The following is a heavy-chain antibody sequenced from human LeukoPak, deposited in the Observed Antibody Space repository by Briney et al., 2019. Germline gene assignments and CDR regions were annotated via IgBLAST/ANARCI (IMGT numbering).Heavy chain of an antibody. CDR1: GGTFSSYA. D-gene: IGHD2-2*01. Sequence: SVKVSCKASGGTFSSYAISWVRQAPGQGLEWMGGIIPIFGTANYAQKFQGRVTITTDESTSTAYMELSSLRSEDTAVYYCARSTRALVPTADDAFDIWGQGTMVTVSS. CDR2: IIPIFGTA. J-gene: IGHJ3*02. V-gene: IGHV1-69*05. CDR3: ARSTRALVPTADDAFDI.